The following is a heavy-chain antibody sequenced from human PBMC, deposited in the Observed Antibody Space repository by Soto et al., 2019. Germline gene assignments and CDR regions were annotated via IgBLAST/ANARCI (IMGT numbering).Heavy chain of an antibody. CDR2: IKSKTDGGTT. CDR3: TTGDDSNYEFDY. V-gene: IGHV3-15*01. CDR1: GFTFSNAW. J-gene: IGHJ4*02. Sequence: VGSLRLSCAASGFTFSNAWMSWVRQAPGKGLEWVGRIKSKTDGGTTDYAAPVKGRFTISRDDSKNTLYLQMNSLKTEDTAVYYCTTGDDSNYEFDYWGQGTLVTVSS. D-gene: IGHD4-4*01.